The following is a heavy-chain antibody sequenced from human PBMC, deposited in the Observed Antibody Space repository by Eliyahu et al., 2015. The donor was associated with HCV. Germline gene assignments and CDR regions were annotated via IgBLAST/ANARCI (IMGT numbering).Heavy chain of an antibody. CDR2: IKQDGSET. Sequence: EVQLVESGGGLVQPGGSLRXPXAGSGFTFNXYWMSWIRQSPGRGLEWVANIKQDGSETYFVDSLKGRFTISRDNAKNSLYLQMNSLRAEDTAVYYCAIVSSWPHTLPYWGQGTLVTVSS. CDR1: GFTFNXYW. CDR3: AIVSSWPHTLPY. D-gene: IGHD6-13*01. J-gene: IGHJ4*02. V-gene: IGHV3-7*01.